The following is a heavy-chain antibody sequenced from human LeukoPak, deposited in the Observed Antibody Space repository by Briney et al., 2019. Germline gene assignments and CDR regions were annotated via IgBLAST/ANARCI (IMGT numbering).Heavy chain of an antibody. CDR3: ARLFRIIMVRGVITYDAFDM. Sequence: PSETLSLTCTVSGGSISSSYWSWIRQPPGKGLEWIGNIDNSGSTNYNPSLQSRVIISVDTSKSQFSLKLSSVTAADTAVYYCARLFRIIMVRGVITYDAFDMWGQGTKVTVS. CDR1: GGSISSSY. J-gene: IGHJ3*02. CDR2: IDNSGST. D-gene: IGHD3-10*01. V-gene: IGHV4-4*09.